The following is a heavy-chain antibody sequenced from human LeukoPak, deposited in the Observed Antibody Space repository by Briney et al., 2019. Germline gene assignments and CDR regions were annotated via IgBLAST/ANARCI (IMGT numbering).Heavy chain of an antibody. V-gene: IGHV3-33*08. CDR3: ARDYGSGIDC. CDR2: IWYDGSNK. CDR1: GFTFSSYA. Sequence: PGGSLRLSCVASGFTFSSYALNWVRQAPGMGLEWVALIWYDGSNKYYADSVKGRFTISRDNSKSTLYLQMNSLRAEDTAVYYCARDYGSGIDCWGQGTLVTVSS. J-gene: IGHJ4*02. D-gene: IGHD3-10*01.